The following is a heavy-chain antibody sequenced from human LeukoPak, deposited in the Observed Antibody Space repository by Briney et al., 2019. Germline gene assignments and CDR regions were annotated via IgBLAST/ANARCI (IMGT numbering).Heavy chain of an antibody. J-gene: IGHJ4*02. CDR1: GYTFDDYN. V-gene: IGHV3-20*04. CDR3: APNLLGFGVVIPL. CDR2: INWNGGST. D-gene: IGHD3-3*01. Sequence: PGGSVRLSCAASGYTFDDYNMRWVRQAPGKGLEWVCGINWNGGSTGYADSVEGRFTISRDNAKNSVYLQLNSLRSEDAAVYSCAPNLLGFGVVIPLWGQRTLVTVSS.